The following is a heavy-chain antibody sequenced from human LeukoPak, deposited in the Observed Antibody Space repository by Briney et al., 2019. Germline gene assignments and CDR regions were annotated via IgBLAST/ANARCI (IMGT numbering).Heavy chain of an antibody. Sequence: SETLSLTCAVYGGSFSGYYWSWIRQPPGKGLEWIGEINHSGSTNYNPSLKSRVTISVDTSKNQFSLKLSSVTAADTAVYYCARRAVAGTWDLLGYWGQGTLVTVSS. D-gene: IGHD6-19*01. V-gene: IGHV4-34*01. J-gene: IGHJ4*02. CDR3: ARRAVAGTWDLLGY. CDR1: GGSFSGYY. CDR2: INHSGST.